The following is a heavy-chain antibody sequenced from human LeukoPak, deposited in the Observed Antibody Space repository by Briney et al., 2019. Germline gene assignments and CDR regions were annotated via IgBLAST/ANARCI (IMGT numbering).Heavy chain of an antibody. J-gene: IGHJ6*03. V-gene: IGHV4-59*01. CDR1: GGSISSYY. CDR2: IYYSGST. CDR3: ARTHYYYYMDV. Sequence: SETLSLTCTVSGGSISSYYWSWIRQPPGKGLEWIGYIYYSGSTNYNPSLKSRVTISVDTSKNQFSQNLSSVTAADTAVYYCARTHYYYYMDVWGKGTTVTVSS.